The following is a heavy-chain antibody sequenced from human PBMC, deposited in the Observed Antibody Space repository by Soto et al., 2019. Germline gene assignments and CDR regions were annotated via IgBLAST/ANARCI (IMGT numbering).Heavy chain of an antibody. D-gene: IGHD3-3*01. CDR1: GYTFTSYY. Sequence: ASVKVSCKASGYTFTSYYMHWVRQAPGQGLEWMGIINPSGGSTSYAQKFQGRVTMTRDTSTSTVYMELSSLRSEDTAVYYCARGITIFGVVIIEGNWFDPWGQGTLVNVSS. J-gene: IGHJ5*02. V-gene: IGHV1-46*01. CDR3: ARGITIFGVVIIEGNWFDP. CDR2: INPSGGST.